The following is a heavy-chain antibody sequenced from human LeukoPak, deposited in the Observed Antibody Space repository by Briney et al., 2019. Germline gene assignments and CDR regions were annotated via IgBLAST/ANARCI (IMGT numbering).Heavy chain of an antibody. CDR1: GGSFSGYY. J-gene: IGHJ5*02. Sequence: SETLSLTCAVYGGSFSGYYWSWIRQPPGKGLEWIGEINHSGSTNYNPSLKSRVTISVDTSKNQFSLKLSSVTAADTAVYYCARGPGHSSGIGPWGQGTLVTVSS. CDR3: ARGPGHSSGIGP. V-gene: IGHV4-34*01. CDR2: INHSGST. D-gene: IGHD6-19*01.